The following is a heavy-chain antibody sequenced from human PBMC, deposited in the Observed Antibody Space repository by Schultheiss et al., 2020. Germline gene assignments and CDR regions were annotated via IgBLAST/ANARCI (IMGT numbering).Heavy chain of an antibody. CDR1: GFTFDDYA. Sequence: SLKISCAASGFTFDDYAMHWVRQAPGKGLEWVSGISWNSGSIGYADSVKGRFTISRDNAKNSLYLQMNSLRAEDTALYYCARDLHSDYYDTSDYMYYYGMDVWGQGTTVTVSS. V-gene: IGHV3-9*01. CDR3: ARDLHSDYYDTSDYMYYYGMDV. CDR2: ISWNSGSI. J-gene: IGHJ6*02. D-gene: IGHD3-22*01.